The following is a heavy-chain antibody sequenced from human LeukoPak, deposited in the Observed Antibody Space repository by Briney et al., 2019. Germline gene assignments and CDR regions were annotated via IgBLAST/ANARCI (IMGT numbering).Heavy chain of an antibody. V-gene: IGHV1-24*01. CDR3: ATSEPPRESYEAFDY. D-gene: IGHD1-26*01. Sequence: ASVKVSCKVSGYTLPELSMHWVGQAPGKGLEWMGGFDPEDGETIYAQKFQGRVTMTEDTSTDTAYMEPSSLRSEDTAVYYCATSEPPRESYEAFDYWGQGTLVTVSS. CDR2: FDPEDGET. CDR1: GYTLPELS. J-gene: IGHJ4*02.